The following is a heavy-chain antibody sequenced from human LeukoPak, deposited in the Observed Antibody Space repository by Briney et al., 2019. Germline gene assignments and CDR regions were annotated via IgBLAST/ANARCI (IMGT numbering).Heavy chain of an antibody. V-gene: IGHV3-9*01. CDR3: ARDFCTACNYYFYGMDV. J-gene: IGHJ6*02. CDR2: ISRDSANI. CDR1: GFRFDEYV. D-gene: IGHD2-8*01. Sequence: GGSLRLSCAAPGFRFDEYVMHWVRQVPGRGLEWVSGISRDSANIGYADSVRGRFTISRDNAKNSLYLHMNSLTSEDTALYYCARDFCTACNYYFYGMDVWGRGTTVTVSS.